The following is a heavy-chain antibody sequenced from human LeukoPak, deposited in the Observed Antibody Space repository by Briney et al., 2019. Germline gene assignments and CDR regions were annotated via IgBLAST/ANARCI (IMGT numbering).Heavy chain of an antibody. CDR3: AETQGYYDA. CDR1: EFTFSNYA. V-gene: IGHV3-23*01. CDR2: IYGSDDKT. D-gene: IGHD2-15*01. J-gene: IGHJ5*02. Sequence: PGGSLRLSCVASEFTFSNYAMSWVRQAPGKGLELVSGIYGSDDKTVYGDAVKGRFTISRDNSKNTLYLQMNSLRADDTAVYYCAETQGYYDAWGQGALVTVSS.